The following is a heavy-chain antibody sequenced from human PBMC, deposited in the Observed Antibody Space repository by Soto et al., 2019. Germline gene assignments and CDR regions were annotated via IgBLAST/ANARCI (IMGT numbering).Heavy chain of an antibody. CDR3: ARDYYYDSNNWFDT. Sequence: SETLSLTCHVSGGSIKNYYWSWIRQPAGKGLEWIGRVYTTGSANYNPSLKSRVTMSVDTSQNQVSLTLSSVTAADTAMYYCARDYYYDSNNWFDTWGQGTRVTVSS. J-gene: IGHJ5*02. CDR2: VYTTGSA. D-gene: IGHD3-22*01. V-gene: IGHV4-4*07. CDR1: GGSIKNYY.